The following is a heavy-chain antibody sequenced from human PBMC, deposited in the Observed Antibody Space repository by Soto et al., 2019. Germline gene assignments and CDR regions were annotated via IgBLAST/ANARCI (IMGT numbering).Heavy chain of an antibody. CDR1: GASISSSSYS. CDR3: ARHVFTTVVRGFLITFDSYRGMDV. CDR2: IHHSGST. J-gene: IGHJ6*02. Sequence: QLQLQESGPGLVKPSETLSLTCTVSGASISSSSYSWGWIRQPPGKGLEWIGNIHHSGSTYYNPSLKSRVTISVDTSTDQLSLKLSSVTAADTAVYYCARHVFTTVVRGFLITFDSYRGMDVWGQGTTVTVSS. V-gene: IGHV4-39*01. D-gene: IGHD3-10*01.